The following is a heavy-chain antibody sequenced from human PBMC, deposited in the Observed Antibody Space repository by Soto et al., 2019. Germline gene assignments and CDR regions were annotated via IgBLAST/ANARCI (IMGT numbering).Heavy chain of an antibody. CDR2: ISDSGRIT. CDR3: ARDNGAGGLTLEY. Sequence: QVHLEESGGALVKPGGSLRLSCTASGFTFSDYYMSWIRQAPGKGLEWVSDISDSGRITHHADSVEGRFTISRDNAENSLYLQMNSLRPEDSPIYYCARDNGAGGLTLEYWGQGTLVTVSS. J-gene: IGHJ4*02. D-gene: IGHD3-10*01. V-gene: IGHV3-11*01. CDR1: GFTFSDYY.